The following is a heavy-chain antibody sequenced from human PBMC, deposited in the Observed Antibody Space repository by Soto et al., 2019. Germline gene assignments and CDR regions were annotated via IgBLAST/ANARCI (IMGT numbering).Heavy chain of an antibody. V-gene: IGHV3-23*01. CDR3: GKGAAALLGD. D-gene: IGHD6-13*01. CDR2: ISGSGGTT. CDR1: GFTFSSFP. J-gene: IGHJ4*02. Sequence: EVQLLESGGGLVQPGGSLRLSCAASGFTFSSFPMSWVRQTPGKGLEWVSAISGSGGTTLYADSVKGRFTISRDNSNNTLYLQMNNLSAEDTAVYYCGKGAAALLGDLGQGTLVTVSS.